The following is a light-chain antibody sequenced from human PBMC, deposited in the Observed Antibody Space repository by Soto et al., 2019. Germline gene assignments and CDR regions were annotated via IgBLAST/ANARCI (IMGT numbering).Light chain of an antibody. Sequence: QSVLTQPPSVSAAPGQKVTIPCSGSSSNIGNNYVSWYQQRPGTAPKLLIFGNINRPSGVPDRFSGSKSGTSASLAITGLQAEDEGDYHCCSYAGSYTYVFGPGTKVTVL. CDR3: CSYAGSYTYV. CDR2: GNI. J-gene: IGLJ1*01. CDR1: SSNIGNNY. V-gene: IGLV1-40*01.